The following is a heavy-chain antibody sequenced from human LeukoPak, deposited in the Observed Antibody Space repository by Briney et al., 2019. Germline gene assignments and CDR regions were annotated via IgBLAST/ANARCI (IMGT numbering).Heavy chain of an antibody. Sequence: GGSLRLSCASSGFTFSSYAMSWVRQAPGKGLEWVSTIDYRGGSTYYAESVKGRFTISRDNSKNTLYMQMNSLRAEDTAICYCAKVPYSDYGSGRPPFMDVWGQGTTVAVS. D-gene: IGHD3-10*01. CDR2: IDYRGGST. J-gene: IGHJ6*02. V-gene: IGHV3-23*01. CDR3: AKVPYSDYGSGRPPFMDV. CDR1: GFTFSSYA.